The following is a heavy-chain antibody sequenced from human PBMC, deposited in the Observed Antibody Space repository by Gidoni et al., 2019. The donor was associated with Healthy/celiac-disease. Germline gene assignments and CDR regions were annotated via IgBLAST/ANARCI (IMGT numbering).Heavy chain of an antibody. CDR1: GFTFSSYG. V-gene: IGHV3-33*01. CDR2: IWYDGSNK. Sequence: QVQLVESGGGVVQPGRSLRLSCAASGFTFSSYGMHWVRQDPGKGLEWVAFIWYDGSNKYYADSVKGRFTISRDNSKNTLYLQMNSLRAEDTAVYYCARSSTSFGYGMDVWGQGTTVTVSS. CDR3: ARSSTSFGYGMDV. D-gene: IGHD3-16*01. J-gene: IGHJ6*02.